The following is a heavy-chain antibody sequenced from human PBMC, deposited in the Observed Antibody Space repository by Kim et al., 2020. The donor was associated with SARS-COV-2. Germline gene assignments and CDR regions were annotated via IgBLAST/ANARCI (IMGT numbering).Heavy chain of an antibody. CDR3: ARIRAITGTTD. J-gene: IGHJ4*02. CDR1: GGSISSSSYY. CDR2: IYYSGST. D-gene: IGHD1-20*01. V-gene: IGHV4-39*07. Sequence: SETLSLTCTVSGGSISSSSYYWGWIRQPPGKGLEWIGSIYYSGSTYYNPSLKSRVTISVDTSKNQFSLKLSSVTAADTAVYYCARIRAITGTTDWGQGTLVTVSS.